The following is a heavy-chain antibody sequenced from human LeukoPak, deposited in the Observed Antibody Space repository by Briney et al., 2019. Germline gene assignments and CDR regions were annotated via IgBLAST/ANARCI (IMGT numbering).Heavy chain of an antibody. D-gene: IGHD2/OR15-2a*01. CDR3: ARRGAEHYNSITYYDY. V-gene: IGHV5-51*01. Sequence: GESLKISCKGSRYSFTNYWIAWVRQMPGKGLKWMGIIYPGDSATRYSPSFQGQVTISADKSISTAYLQWSSLRASDTAMYYCARRGAEHYNSITYYDYWGQGTLVTVSS. CDR2: IYPGDSAT. J-gene: IGHJ4*02. CDR1: RYSFTNYW.